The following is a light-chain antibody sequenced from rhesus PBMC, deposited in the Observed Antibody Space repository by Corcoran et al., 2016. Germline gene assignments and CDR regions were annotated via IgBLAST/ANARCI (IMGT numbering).Light chain of an antibody. CDR2: FAS. V-gene: IGKV1S6*01. CDR3: QQHNSNPLT. J-gene: IGKJ4*01. CDR1: QGISSS. Sequence: DIQMTQSPSSLSASVGDRVTITCQASQGISSSLAWYQQKPGKAPKLLIYFASSLKSGVPSRFSGSGSGTEFTLTISSLQPEDFATYYCQQHNSNPLTFGGGTKVELK.